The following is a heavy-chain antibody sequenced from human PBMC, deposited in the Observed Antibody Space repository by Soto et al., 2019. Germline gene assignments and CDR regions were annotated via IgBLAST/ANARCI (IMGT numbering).Heavy chain of an antibody. J-gene: IGHJ4*02. Sequence: ASVKVSCKASGYTFTSYGISWVRQAPGQGLEWMGWISAYNGNTNYAQKLQGRVTMTTDTSTSTAYMELRSLRSDDTAVYYCAKDLPAWLPSPESSRYWGQGTLVTVSS. CDR1: GYTFTSYG. V-gene: IGHV1-18*01. D-gene: IGHD3-22*01. CDR2: ISAYNGNT. CDR3: AKDLPAWLPSPESSRY.